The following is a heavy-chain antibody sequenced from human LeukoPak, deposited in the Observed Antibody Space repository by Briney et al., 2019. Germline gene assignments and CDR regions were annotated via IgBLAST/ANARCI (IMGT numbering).Heavy chain of an antibody. Sequence: GGSLRLSCAASGFTFSSYEMNWVRQAPGKGLEWVSYISSSGSTIYYADSVKGRFTISRDNAKNSLYLQMNSLRAEDTAVYYCARGAYGSGSYGDNWFDPWGQGTLVTVSS. V-gene: IGHV3-48*03. CDR2: ISSSGSTI. CDR3: ARGAYGSGSYGDNWFDP. D-gene: IGHD3-10*01. CDR1: GFTFSSYE. J-gene: IGHJ5*02.